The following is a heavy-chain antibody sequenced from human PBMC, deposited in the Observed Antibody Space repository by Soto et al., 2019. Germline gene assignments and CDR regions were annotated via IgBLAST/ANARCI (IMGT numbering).Heavy chain of an antibody. CDR1: GFTFSSYA. CDR3: AKDGGLYIVATTRMNWFDP. V-gene: IGHV3-23*01. D-gene: IGHD5-12*01. Sequence: GGSLRLSCAASGFTFSSYAMSWVRQAPGKGLEWVSAISGSGGSTYYADSVKGRFTISRDNSKNTLYLQMNSLRAEDTAVYYCAKDGGLYIVATTRMNWFDPWGQGTLVTVSS. CDR2: ISGSGGST. J-gene: IGHJ5*02.